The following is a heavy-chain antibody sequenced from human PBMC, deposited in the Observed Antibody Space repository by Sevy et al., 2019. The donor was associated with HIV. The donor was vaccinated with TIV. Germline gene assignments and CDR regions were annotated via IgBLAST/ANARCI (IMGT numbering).Heavy chain of an antibody. D-gene: IGHD3-22*01. Sequence: GGSLRLSCEASGFTFSSYWMHWVRQSPGKGLVWVSRISSDGSPTNYADSVKGRFTISRDNFKNTLYLQMNSLRAEDSAVYYCASHYYDSTGYYYPLDYWGLGTLVTVSS. V-gene: IGHV3-74*01. CDR2: ISSDGSPT. J-gene: IGHJ4*02. CDR1: GFTFSSYW. CDR3: ASHYYDSTGYYYPLDY.